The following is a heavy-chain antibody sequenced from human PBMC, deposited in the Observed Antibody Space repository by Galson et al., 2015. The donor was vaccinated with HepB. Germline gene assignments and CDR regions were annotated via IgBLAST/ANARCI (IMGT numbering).Heavy chain of an antibody. CDR1: DFTVGGNY. V-gene: IGHV3-53*01. CDR2: IHSGGAT. CDR3: ARTLDGGGYYGMDV. D-gene: IGHD5-24*01. Sequence: SLRLSCAAFDFTVGGNYMNWVRQAPGKGLEWVSIIHSGGATYYADFVKGRFTISRDDSKNTVYLQMNSLRAEDTAVYYCARTLDGGGYYGMDVWGQGATVTVSS. J-gene: IGHJ6*02.